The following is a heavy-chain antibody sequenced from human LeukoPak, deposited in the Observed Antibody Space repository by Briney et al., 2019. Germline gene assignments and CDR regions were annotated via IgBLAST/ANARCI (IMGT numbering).Heavy chain of an antibody. CDR2: ISYDGSNK. Sequence: GRSLRLSCAASGFTFSSYAMHWVRQAPGKGLEWVAVISYDGSNKYYADSVKGRFTISRDNSKNTLYLQMNSLRAEDTAVYYCARGEKVLDYFDYWGQGTLVTVSS. CDR3: ARGEKVLDYFDY. J-gene: IGHJ4*02. CDR1: GFTFSSYA. V-gene: IGHV3-30*04. D-gene: IGHD3-16*01.